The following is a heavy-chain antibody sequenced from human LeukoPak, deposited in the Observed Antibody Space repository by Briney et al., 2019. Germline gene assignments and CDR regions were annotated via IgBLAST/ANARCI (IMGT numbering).Heavy chain of an antibody. J-gene: IGHJ4*02. CDR1: GFTFSSYW. V-gene: IGHV3-23*01. D-gene: IGHD3-10*01. Sequence: GGSLRLSCAASGFTFSSYWMHWVRQAPGKGLEWVSAISGSGGSTYYADSVKGRFTISRDNSKNTLYLQMNSLRAEDTAVYYCAKVSSSAYYYGSGSPPEYFDYWGQGTLVTVSS. CDR2: ISGSGGST. CDR3: AKVSSSAYYYGSGSPPEYFDY.